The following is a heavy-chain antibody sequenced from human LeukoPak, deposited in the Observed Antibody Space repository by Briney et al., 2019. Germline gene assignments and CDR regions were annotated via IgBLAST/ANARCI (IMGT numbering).Heavy chain of an antibody. CDR1: GFTFRNYA. V-gene: IGHV3-23*01. CDR3: AEDRAVLNGGIDY. Sequence: GGSLRLSCAASGFTFRNYAMSWVRQAPGQGLEWVSTITSSGDGTYYADSVKGRFTISGDNSKNTLYLQMSSLRAEDTAVYYCAEDRAVLNGGIDYWGQGTLVTVSS. D-gene: IGHD3-10*01. CDR2: ITSSGDGT. J-gene: IGHJ4*02.